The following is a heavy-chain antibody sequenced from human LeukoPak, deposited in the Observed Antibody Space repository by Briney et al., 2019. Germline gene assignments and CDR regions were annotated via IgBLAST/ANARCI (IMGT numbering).Heavy chain of an antibody. D-gene: IGHD3-22*01. CDR2: IWYDGSNK. Sequence: PGRSLRLSCAASGSTFSNYGMHWVRQAPGKGLEWVAVIWYDGSNKFYADSVKGRFTISRDNSKDTLYLQMNSLRAEDTAVYYCAIDYYDSSGPDYWGQGTLVTVSS. CDR3: AIDYYDSSGPDY. J-gene: IGHJ4*02. CDR1: GSTFSNYG. V-gene: IGHV3-33*01.